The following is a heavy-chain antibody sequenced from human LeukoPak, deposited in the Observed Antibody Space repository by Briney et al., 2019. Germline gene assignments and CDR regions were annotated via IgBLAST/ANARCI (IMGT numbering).Heavy chain of an antibody. CDR3: ARDPEILDY. V-gene: IGHV4-38-2*02. J-gene: IGHJ4*02. CDR1: GYSISSGYY. CDR2: IYHSGST. Sequence: PSETLSLTCTVSGYSISSGYYWGWIRQPPGKGLEWIGSIYHSGSTYYNPSLKSRVTISVDTSKNQFSLKLSSVTAADTAVYYCARDPEILDYWGQGTLVTVSS.